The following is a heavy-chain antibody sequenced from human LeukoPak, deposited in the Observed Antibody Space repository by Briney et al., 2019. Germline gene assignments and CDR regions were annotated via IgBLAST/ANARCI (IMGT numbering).Heavy chain of an antibody. CDR2: ISSRSSSI. CDR3: ARGHSEGYFDWFDP. V-gene: IGHV3-21*01. Sequence: GGSLRLSCAASGFTFSSYSMNWVRQAPGKGLEWVSSISSRSSSIYYADSVKGRFTISRDNAKNSLYLQMNSLRAEDTAVYYCARGHSEGYFDWFDPWGQGTLVTVSS. CDR1: GFTFSSYS. J-gene: IGHJ5*02. D-gene: IGHD6-13*01.